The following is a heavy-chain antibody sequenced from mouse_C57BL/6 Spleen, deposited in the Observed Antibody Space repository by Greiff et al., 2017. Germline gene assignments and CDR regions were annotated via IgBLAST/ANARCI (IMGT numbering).Heavy chain of an antibody. V-gene: IGHV1-64*01. J-gene: IGHJ4*01. CDR2: IHPNSGST. CDR3: ARYYKDAMDY. D-gene: IGHD2-12*01. Sequence: QVQLQQPGAELVKPGASVKLSCKASGYTFTSYWMHWVKQRPGQGLEWIGMIHPNSGSTNYNAKFKSKATLTVDKSSSTASMQLSSLTSEDSAVYYCARYYKDAMDYWGQGTSVTVSS. CDR1: GYTFTSYW.